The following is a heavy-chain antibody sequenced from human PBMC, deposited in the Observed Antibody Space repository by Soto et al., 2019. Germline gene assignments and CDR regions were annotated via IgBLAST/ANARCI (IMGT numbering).Heavy chain of an antibody. CDR3: ARDKRDLRFLEWSYYFDY. V-gene: IGHV3-30-3*01. Sequence: QVQLVESGGGVVQPGRSLRLSCAASGFTFSSCAMHWVRQAPGKGLEWVALISYDGSNKYYADSVKGRFTISRDNSKNPLYLQMNSLRAEYTAVYYCARDKRDLRFLEWSYYFDYWGPGTLVTVSS. CDR2: ISYDGSNK. J-gene: IGHJ4*02. CDR1: GFTFSSCA. D-gene: IGHD3-3*01.